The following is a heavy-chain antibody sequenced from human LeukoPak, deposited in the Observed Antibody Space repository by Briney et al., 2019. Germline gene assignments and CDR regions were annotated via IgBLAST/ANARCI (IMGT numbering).Heavy chain of an antibody. CDR1: GGSISSSSYY. CDR3: ARHSTIYDSSGYYYFHY. J-gene: IGHJ4*02. V-gene: IGHV4-39*07. Sequence: SETLSLTCTVSGGSISSSSYYWGWIRQPPGKGLEWIGSIYYSGSTYYNPSLKSRVTISVDTSKNQFSLKLSSVTAADTAVYYCARHSTIYDSSGYYYFHYWGQGTLVTVSS. D-gene: IGHD3-22*01. CDR2: IYYSGST.